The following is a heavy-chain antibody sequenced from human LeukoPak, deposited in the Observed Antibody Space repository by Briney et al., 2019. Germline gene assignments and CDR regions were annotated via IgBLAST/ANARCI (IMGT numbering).Heavy chain of an antibody. CDR3: ATRAPYYDILTGYYHR. J-gene: IGHJ4*02. D-gene: IGHD3-9*01. CDR1: GFTFSSYS. Sequence: GGSLRLSCAASGFTFSSYSMNWVRQAPGKGLEWVSSISSSSYIYYADSVKGRFTISRDNAKNSLYLQMNSLRAEDTAVYYCATRAPYYDILTGYYHRWGQGTLVTVSS. V-gene: IGHV3-21*01. CDR2: ISSSSYI.